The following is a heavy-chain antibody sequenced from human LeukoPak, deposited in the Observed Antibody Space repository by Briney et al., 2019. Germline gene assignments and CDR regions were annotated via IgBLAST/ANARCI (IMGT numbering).Heavy chain of an antibody. CDR3: ARVRPGYYCDY. Sequence: GGSLRLSCAASGFTFNSYEMNWVRQAPGKGLEWVSYISSTSSTIYYADSVRGRFTISRDKAKNSLHLQMNSLRAEDTAVYYCARVRPGYYCDYWGQGILVTVSS. CDR2: ISSTSSTI. CDR1: GFTFNSYE. J-gene: IGHJ4*02. V-gene: IGHV3-48*03.